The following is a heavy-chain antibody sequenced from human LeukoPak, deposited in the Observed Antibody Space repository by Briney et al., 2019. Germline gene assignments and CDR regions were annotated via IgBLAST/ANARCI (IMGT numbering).Heavy chain of an antibody. V-gene: IGHV4-61*02. CDR3: ARASGGQQLVPDWFDP. CDR2: IYTSGST. D-gene: IGHD6-13*01. J-gene: IGHJ5*02. CDR1: GGSISSGSYY. Sequence: SQTLSLTCTVSGGSISSGSYYWSWIRQPAGKGLEWIGRIYTSGSTNYNPSLKSRVTISVDTSKNQFSLKLSSVTAADTAVYYCARASGGQQLVPDWFDPWGQGTLVTVSS.